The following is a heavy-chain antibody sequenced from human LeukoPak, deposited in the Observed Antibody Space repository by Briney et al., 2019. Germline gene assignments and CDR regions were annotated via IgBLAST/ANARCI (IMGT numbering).Heavy chain of an antibody. CDR2: ISSSSSYI. V-gene: IGHV3-21*01. CDR1: GFTFSNYV. J-gene: IGHJ4*02. D-gene: IGHD3-10*01. Sequence: GGSLRLSCAASGFTFSNYVMSWVRQAPGKGLEWVSSISSSSSYIYYADSVKGRFTITRDNAKNSLYLQMNSLRAEDTAVYYCASREASGYWGQGTLVTVSS. CDR3: ASREASGY.